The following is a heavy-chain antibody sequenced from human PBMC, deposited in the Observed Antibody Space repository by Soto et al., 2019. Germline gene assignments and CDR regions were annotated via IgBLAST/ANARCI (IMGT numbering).Heavy chain of an antibody. J-gene: IGHJ5*02. D-gene: IGHD2-2*01. V-gene: IGHV3-23*01. CDR3: AVDDIVPAAPEQNWFDP. CDR1: GFTFSSYA. CDR2: ISGSGGST. Sequence: GGSLRLSCAASGFTFSSYAMSWVRQAPGKGLEWVSAISGSGGSTYYADSVKGRFTISRDNSKNTLYLQMNSLRAEDTAVYYCAVDDIVPAAPEQNWFDPWGQGTLVTVSS.